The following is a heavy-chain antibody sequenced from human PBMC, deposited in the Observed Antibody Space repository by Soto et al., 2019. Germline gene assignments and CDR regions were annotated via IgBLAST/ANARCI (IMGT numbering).Heavy chain of an antibody. V-gene: IGHV1-3*01. CDR2: INAGTGQV. D-gene: IGHD4-17*01. J-gene: IGHJ3*02. CDR1: GYSFTRYG. CDR3: ARVMAVQAFDI. Sequence: ASVDVSWKASGYSFTRYGIYWVRQAPGQGLEWVGWINAGTGQVKYSQKFQGRVSITRDTSASTAYMELSSLKSEDTAVYYCARVMAVQAFDIWGQGTKVT.